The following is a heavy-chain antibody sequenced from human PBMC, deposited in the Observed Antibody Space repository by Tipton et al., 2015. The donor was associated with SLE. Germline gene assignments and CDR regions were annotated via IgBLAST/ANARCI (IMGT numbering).Heavy chain of an antibody. CDR1: GFTFSSYA. V-gene: IGHV3-30-3*01. CDR2: ISYDGSNK. Sequence: SLRLSCAASGFTFSSYAMHWVRQAPGKGLEWVAVISYDGSNKYYADSVKGRLTISRDNSKNTLYLQMNSLRAEDTAVYYCARVEAGMIAIFYYYYGMDVWGQGTTVTVSS. J-gene: IGHJ6*02. CDR3: ARVEAGMIAIFYYYYGMDV. D-gene: IGHD2-21*01.